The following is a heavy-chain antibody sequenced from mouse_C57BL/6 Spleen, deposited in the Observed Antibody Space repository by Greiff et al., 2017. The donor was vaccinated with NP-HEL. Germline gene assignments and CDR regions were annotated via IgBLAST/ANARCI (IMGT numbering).Heavy chain of an antibody. CDR2: ISSGSSTI. D-gene: IGHD2-4*01. Sequence: EVMLVESGGGLVKPGGSLKLSCAASGFTFSDYGMHWVRQAPEKGLEWVAYISSGSSTIYYADTVKGRFTLSRDNAKNNLFLQRTSLRSEDKARDYCARVGVYYYYDGYYFDYWGQGTTLTVSS. V-gene: IGHV5-17*01. J-gene: IGHJ2*01. CDR3: ARVGVYYYYDGYYFDY. CDR1: GFTFSDYG.